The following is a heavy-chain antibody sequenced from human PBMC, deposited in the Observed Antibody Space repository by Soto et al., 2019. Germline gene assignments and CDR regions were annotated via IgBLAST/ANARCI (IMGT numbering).Heavy chain of an antibody. V-gene: IGHV4-39*01. D-gene: IGHD2-2*01. J-gene: IGHJ4*02. CDR1: GGSITSSDYY. CDR2: IYYSGST. CDR3: AGRGYANSFRFYFDY. Sequence: SETLSLTCTVSGGSITSSDYYWGWIRQPPGKGLEWIGSIYYSGSTYYNPSLKSRVTISVDTSTNQFSLKLSSVTAADTAVYYCAGRGYANSFRFYFDYWGLGTLVTVSS.